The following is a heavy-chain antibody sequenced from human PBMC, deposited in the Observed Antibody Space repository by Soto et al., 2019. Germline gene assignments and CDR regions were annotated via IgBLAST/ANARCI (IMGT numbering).Heavy chain of an antibody. D-gene: IGHD6-19*01. CDR1: GFPFRSYE. CDR2: ISESGSSM. J-gene: IGHJ6*02. CDR3: ARDQEVHDSRGNKIRATDV. V-gene: IGHV3-48*03. Sequence: GGSLRLSGAASGFPFRSYEINWVRQAPWKGLEWISYISESGSSMYYADSVKGRFAISRDNAKNSLYLQMNSLRAEDTAVYYCARDQEVHDSRGNKIRATDVFGQGTTVTFSS.